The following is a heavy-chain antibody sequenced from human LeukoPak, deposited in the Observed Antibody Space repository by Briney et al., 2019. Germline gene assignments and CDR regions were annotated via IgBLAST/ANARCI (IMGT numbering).Heavy chain of an antibody. D-gene: IGHD2-15*01. CDR3: AKDFGFVVTGTVDY. CDR1: GFTFSSYA. CDR2: ISGSGGST. J-gene: IGHJ4*02. Sequence: GASLRLSCAASGFTFSSYAMSWVRQAPGKGLEWVSAISGSGGSTYYADSVKGRFTISRDNSKNTLYLQMNSLRAEDTAVYYCAKDFGFVVTGTVDYWGQGTLVTVSS. V-gene: IGHV3-23*01.